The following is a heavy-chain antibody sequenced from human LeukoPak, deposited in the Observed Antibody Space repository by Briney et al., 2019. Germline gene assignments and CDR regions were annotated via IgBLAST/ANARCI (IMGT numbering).Heavy chain of an antibody. J-gene: IGHJ4*02. CDR2: ISEGVGNT. Sequence: GGSLLLSCAASGFTFTNYAMTWVRQAPGKGLEWVSGISEGVGNTYYADSVKGRFTISRDHSKNTLYLQMNSLRAEDTALYYCAKREKGTTGRFFDYWGQGTLVTVSS. V-gene: IGHV3-23*01. D-gene: IGHD4-17*01. CDR3: AKREKGTTGRFFDY. CDR1: GFTFTNYA.